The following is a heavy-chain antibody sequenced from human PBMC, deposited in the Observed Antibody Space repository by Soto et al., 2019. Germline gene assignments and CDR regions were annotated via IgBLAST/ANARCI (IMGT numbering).Heavy chain of an antibody. D-gene: IGHD3-3*01. CDR3: AKDQRKPAIFGVVTLS. J-gene: IGHJ5*02. V-gene: IGHV3-23*01. Sequence: XEALILSSPGSGFTLTRLAMSWVRQVAGKGLEWVSAISGSGQTTYYADSVKGRFTVSRDNSNNTLYLQMNSLRAEDTAVYYCAKDQRKPAIFGVVTLSWGQGTLVPVSP. CDR1: GFTLTRLA. CDR2: ISGSGQTT.